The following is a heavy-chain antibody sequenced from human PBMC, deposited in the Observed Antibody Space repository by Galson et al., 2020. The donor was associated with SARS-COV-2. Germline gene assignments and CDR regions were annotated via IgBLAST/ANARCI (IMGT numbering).Heavy chain of an antibody. CDR3: ARETAITMVRGVEYGMDV. CDR1: GGSISSGGYY. Sequence: SEPLSLTCTVSGGSISSGGYYWSWIRQHPGKGLAWIGYIYYSGSTYYNPSLKSRVTISVDTSKNQFSLKLSSVTAADTAVYYCARETAITMVRGVEYGMDVWGQGTTVTVSS. CDR2: IYYSGST. V-gene: IGHV4-31*03. D-gene: IGHD3-10*01. J-gene: IGHJ6*02.